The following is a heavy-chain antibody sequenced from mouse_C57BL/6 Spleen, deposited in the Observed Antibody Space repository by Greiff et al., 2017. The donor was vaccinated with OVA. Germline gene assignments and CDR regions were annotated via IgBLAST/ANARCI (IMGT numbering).Heavy chain of an antibody. J-gene: IGHJ2*01. V-gene: IGHV1-64*01. CDR1: GYTFTSYW. D-gene: IGHD3-2*02. Sequence: QVQLKQPGAELVKPGASVKLSCKASGYTFTSYWMHWVKQRPGQGLEWIGMIHPNSGSTNYNEKFKSKATLTVDKSSSTAYMQLSSLTSEDSAVYYCARLDSSGYVDYWGQGTTLTVSS. CDR3: ARLDSSGYVDY. CDR2: IHPNSGST.